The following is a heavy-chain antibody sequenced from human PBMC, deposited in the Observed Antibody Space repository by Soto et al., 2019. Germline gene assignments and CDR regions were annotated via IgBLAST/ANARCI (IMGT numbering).Heavy chain of an antibody. CDR1: GFTFSSYA. J-gene: IGHJ4*02. CDR2: ISGSGGST. CDR3: AKVAGYYDSSGYSPVDY. D-gene: IGHD3-22*01. V-gene: IGHV3-23*01. Sequence: EVQLLESGGGLVQPGGSLRLSCAASGFTFSSYAMSWVRQAPGKGLEWVSAISGSGGSTYYAESVKGRFTISRDNSKYTLYLQMNGLRAEDTAVYYCAKVAGYYDSSGYSPVDYWGQGTLVTVSS.